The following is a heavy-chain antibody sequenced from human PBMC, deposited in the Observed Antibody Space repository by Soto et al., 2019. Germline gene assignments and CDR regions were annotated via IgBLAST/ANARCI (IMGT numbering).Heavy chain of an antibody. D-gene: IGHD6-6*01. CDR3: ARGFRQLGFDY. J-gene: IGHJ4*02. V-gene: IGHV3-33*08. Sequence: VQLVESGGGLVQPGGSLRLSCAASGFTFSSYEMNWVRQAPGKGLEWVAVIWYDGSNKYYADSVKGRFTISRDNSKNTLYLQMNSLRAEDTAVYYCARGFRQLGFDYWGQGTLVTVSS. CDR2: IWYDGSNK. CDR1: GFTFSSYE.